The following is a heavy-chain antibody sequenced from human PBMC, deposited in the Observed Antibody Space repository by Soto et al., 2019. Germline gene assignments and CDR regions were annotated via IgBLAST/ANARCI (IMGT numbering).Heavy chain of an antibody. CDR1: GYTFTGYY. CDR2: INPNSGGT. V-gene: IGHV1-2*04. Sequence: QVQLAQSGAEVKKPGASVKVSCKASGYTFTGYYMHWVRQAPGQGLEWMGWINPNSGGTNYAQKFQGWVTMTRDTSISTAYMELSRLRSDDTAVYYCARDGGLDSGYDLLGEYYFDYWGQGTLVTVSS. CDR3: ARDGGLDSGYDLLGEYYFDY. D-gene: IGHD5-12*01. J-gene: IGHJ4*02.